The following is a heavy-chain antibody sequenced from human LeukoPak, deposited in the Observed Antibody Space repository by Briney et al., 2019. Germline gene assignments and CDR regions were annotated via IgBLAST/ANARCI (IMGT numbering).Heavy chain of an antibody. Sequence: SETLSLTCAVSGGSISSYYWSWIRQPPGEGLEWIGNIFYSGNTNYNPSLKSRVTISVDTSKNQFSLKLSSVTAADTAVYYCARVKSVSSSWSLWVDAFDFWGQGTMVTVSS. CDR3: ARVKSVSSSWSLWVDAFDF. V-gene: IGHV4-59*01. CDR2: IFYSGNT. CDR1: GGSISSYY. J-gene: IGHJ3*01. D-gene: IGHD6-13*01.